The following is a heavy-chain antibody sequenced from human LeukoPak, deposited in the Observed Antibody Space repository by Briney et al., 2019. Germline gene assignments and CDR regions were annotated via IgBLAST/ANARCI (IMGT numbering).Heavy chain of an antibody. J-gene: IGHJ4*02. D-gene: IGHD7-27*01. CDR1: GFTFSSYA. Sequence: GGSLRLSCAASGFTFSSYAMSWVRQAPGKGLEWVSTLSANSDTTYSRDSVEGRFTIARDNSKNTLYLKMNSLRVEDTAIYYCAKAAELGPHVYIDYWGQGTVVTVSS. V-gene: IGHV3-23*01. CDR3: AKAAELGPHVYIDY. CDR2: LSANSDTT.